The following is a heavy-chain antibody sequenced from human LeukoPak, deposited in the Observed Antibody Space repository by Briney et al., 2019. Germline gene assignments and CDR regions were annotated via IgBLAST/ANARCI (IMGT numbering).Heavy chain of an antibody. D-gene: IGHD5-18*01. CDR3: ARSYSYGGVHY. Sequence: GGSLRLSCAASGFTFSRYGMHWVRQAPGKGLEWVAVISYDGGNKYYADSVKGRFTISRDNSKNTLYLQMNSLRAEDTAVYYCARSYSYGGVHYWGQGTLVTVSS. V-gene: IGHV3-30*03. CDR2: ISYDGGNK. CDR1: GFTFSRYG. J-gene: IGHJ4*02.